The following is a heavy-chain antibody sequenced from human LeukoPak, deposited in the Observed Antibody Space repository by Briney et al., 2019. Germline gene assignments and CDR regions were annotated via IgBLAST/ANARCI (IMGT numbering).Heavy chain of an antibody. D-gene: IGHD3-10*01. CDR2: ISGSGGST. CDR1: GFTFSSYA. V-gene: IGHV3-23*01. CDR3: AKANMVRGVTLKFDY. Sequence: GGSLRLSCAASGFTFSSYAMSWVRQAPGKGLEWVSAISGSGGSTYYADSVKGRFTVSRDNSMNTLYLQMNSLRAEDTAIYYCAKANMVRGVTLKFDYWGQGTLVTVSS. J-gene: IGHJ4*02.